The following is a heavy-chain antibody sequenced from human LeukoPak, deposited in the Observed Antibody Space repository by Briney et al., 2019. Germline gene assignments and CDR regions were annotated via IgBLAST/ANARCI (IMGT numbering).Heavy chain of an antibody. CDR1: GFTFDDYT. J-gene: IGHJ4*02. D-gene: IGHD5-18*01. CDR3: AKATAMVMWIFDY. CDR2: ISWDGGST. V-gene: IGHV3-43*01. Sequence: GGSLRLSCAASGFTFDDYTMHGVRQAPGKGLEWVSLISWDGGSTYYADSVKGRFTISRANSKNSLYLQMNSLRTEDTALYYCAKATAMVMWIFDYWGQGTLVTVSS.